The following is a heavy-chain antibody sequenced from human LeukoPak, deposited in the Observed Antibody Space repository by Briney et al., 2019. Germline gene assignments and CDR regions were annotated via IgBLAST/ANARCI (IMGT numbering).Heavy chain of an antibody. V-gene: IGHV3-21*01. CDR3: ARDPIAVAGYFDY. D-gene: IGHD6-19*01. Sequence: GGSLRLSCAASGFTFSSYGMNWVRQAPGKGLEWVSSISSSSSYIYYADSVKGRFTISRDNAKNSLYLQMNSLRAEDTAVYYCARDPIAVAGYFDYWGQGTLVTVSS. J-gene: IGHJ4*02. CDR2: ISSSSSYI. CDR1: GFTFSSYG.